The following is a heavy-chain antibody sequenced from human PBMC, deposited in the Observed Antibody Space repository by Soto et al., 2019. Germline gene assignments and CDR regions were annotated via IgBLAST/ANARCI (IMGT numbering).Heavy chain of an antibody. CDR3: ARLDWLFDFDY. CDR1: GYTFTGYA. D-gene: IGHD3-9*01. CDR2: INAGNGNT. J-gene: IGHJ4*02. Sequence: ASVKVSCKASGYTFTGYAMHWVRQAPGQRLEWMGWINAGNGNTKYSQKFQGRVTITRDTSASTAYMELSSLRSEDTAVYYCARLDWLFDFDYWGQGTLVTVSS. V-gene: IGHV1-3*01.